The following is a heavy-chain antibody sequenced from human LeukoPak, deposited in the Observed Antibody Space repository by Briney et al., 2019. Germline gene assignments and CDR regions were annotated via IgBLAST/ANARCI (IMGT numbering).Heavy chain of an antibody. CDR2: IYTSGST. CDR1: GGSISGYF. CDR3: ARDAENLARAFDI. Sequence: SETLSLTCTVSGGSISGYFWSWIRQPAGKGLEWIGRIYTSGSTNYSPSLKTRVTMSVDPSKNQFSLNLSSVTAADTAVYYCARDAENLARAFDIWGQGTMVTVSS. J-gene: IGHJ3*02. V-gene: IGHV4-4*07.